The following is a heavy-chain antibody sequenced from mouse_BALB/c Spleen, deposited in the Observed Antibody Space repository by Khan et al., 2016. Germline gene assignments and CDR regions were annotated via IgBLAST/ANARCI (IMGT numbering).Heavy chain of an antibody. D-gene: IGHD2-3*01. V-gene: IGHV1-7*01. Sequence: QVQLQQSGAELAKPGASVKMSCKASGYTFTSYWMHWVKQRHGQGLEWIGYINPSTGYTEYNQKFKDKATLTADKSSSTAYMQLSSLTSEDSAVYYGASDDGYWAYWGQGTLVTVSA. CDR3: ASDDGYWAY. J-gene: IGHJ3*01. CDR1: GYTFTSYW. CDR2: INPSTGYT.